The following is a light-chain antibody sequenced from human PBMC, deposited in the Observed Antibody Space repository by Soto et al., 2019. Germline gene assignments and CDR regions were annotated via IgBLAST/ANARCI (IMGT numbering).Light chain of an antibody. Sequence: QSVLTQPRSVSGSPGQSVTISCTGTSSDVGGYNYVSWYQQHPGKAPKLMIYDVSKRPSGVPDRFSGSKFGNTASLTISGLQAEDEADCYCCSYAGSYTLVFGGGTKVTVL. CDR1: SSDVGGYNY. CDR3: CSYAGSYTLV. J-gene: IGLJ2*01. V-gene: IGLV2-11*01. CDR2: DVS.